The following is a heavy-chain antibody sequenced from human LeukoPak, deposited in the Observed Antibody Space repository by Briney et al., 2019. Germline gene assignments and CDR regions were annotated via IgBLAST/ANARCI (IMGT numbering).Heavy chain of an antibody. CDR3: ARDNNWNYPDY. CDR2: INSDGTST. D-gene: IGHD1-7*01. CDR1: GFTFSSYW. J-gene: IGHJ4*02. Sequence: GGSLRLSCAASGFTFSSYWMHWVRQPPGKGLVWVSRINSDGTSTRYADFVKGRFTISRDNAKNTLFLQMNSLRAEDTAVYYCARDNNWNYPDYWGQGTLVTVSS. V-gene: IGHV3-74*01.